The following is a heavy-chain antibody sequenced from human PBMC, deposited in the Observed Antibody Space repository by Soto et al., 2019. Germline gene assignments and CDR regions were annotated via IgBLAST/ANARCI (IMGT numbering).Heavy chain of an antibody. CDR3: AKDLLPAEGGHGDSFHM. CDR2: ISGTAGTI. D-gene: IGHD2-15*01. V-gene: IGHV3-23*01. CDR1: GFTFHTYA. J-gene: IGHJ3*02. Sequence: EVQLLESGGDLVQPGGSLRLSCVASGFTFHTYALSWVRQVPGKGLVWFSSISGTAGTIKYADSVKGRFTISRDNARNTLSLQRTSLRVEDTAVYYCAKDLLPAEGGHGDSFHMWGQGTLVTVSS.